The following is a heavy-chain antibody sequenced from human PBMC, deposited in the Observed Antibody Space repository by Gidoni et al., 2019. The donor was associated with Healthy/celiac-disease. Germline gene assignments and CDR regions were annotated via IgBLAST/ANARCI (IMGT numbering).Heavy chain of an antibody. Sequence: EVQLVESGGGLVQPGGSLRLSCSASGFTFSSYAMHWVRQAPGKGLEYVSAISSNGGSTYYADSVKGRFTISRDKSKNTLYLQMSSLRAEDTAVYYCVKDWGGYHNYYFDYWGQGTLVTVSS. V-gene: IGHV3-64D*06. CDR1: GFTFSSYA. CDR3: VKDWGGYHNYYFDY. J-gene: IGHJ4*02. D-gene: IGHD5-12*01. CDR2: ISSNGGST.